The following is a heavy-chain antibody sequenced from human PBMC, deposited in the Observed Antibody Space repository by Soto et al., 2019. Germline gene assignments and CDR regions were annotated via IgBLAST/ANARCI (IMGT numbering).Heavy chain of an antibody. D-gene: IGHD4-17*01. J-gene: IGHJ4*02. CDR3: ARGLHGHYVFSLDY. Sequence: GGSLRLSCAASGFTFSSYEMNWVRQAPGKGLEWVSYISSSGSTIYYADSVKGRFTISRDNAKNSLYLQMNSLRAEDTAVYYCARGLHGHYVFSLDYGGPGTLLTVSS. CDR2: ISSSGSTI. CDR1: GFTFSSYE. V-gene: IGHV3-48*03.